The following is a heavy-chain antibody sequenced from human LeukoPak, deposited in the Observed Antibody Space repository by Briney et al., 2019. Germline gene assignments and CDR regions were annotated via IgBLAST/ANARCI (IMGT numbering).Heavy chain of an antibody. CDR3: AKDTRSRYLQD. D-gene: IGHD3-16*01. V-gene: IGHV3-33*06. Sequence: TGGSLRLSCAASGFTFSNHGMHWARQAPGKGLEGVAVIWYDGSNKDYADSGKGRFTISRDNSKNTLYLQMNSLRAEDTAIYYCAKDTRSRYLQDWGQGTLVTASS. CDR2: IWYDGSNK. J-gene: IGHJ1*01. CDR1: GFTFSNHG.